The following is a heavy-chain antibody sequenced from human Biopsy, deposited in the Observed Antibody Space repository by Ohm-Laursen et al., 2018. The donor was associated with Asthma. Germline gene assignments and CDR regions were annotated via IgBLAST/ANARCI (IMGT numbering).Heavy chain of an antibody. J-gene: IGHJ4*02. Sequence: SLRLSCSASGFTFSIYGMHWVRQAPGKGLEWVAVVSYDGGVAHYADSMKGRFTISRDNAKSTLYLQMNRLRTDDTAVYYCAKRRGYSDLTDFDHWGQGTLVTVSS. V-gene: IGHV3-30*18. CDR3: AKRRGYSDLTDFDH. CDR2: VSYDGGVA. CDR1: GFTFSIYG. D-gene: IGHD3-3*01.